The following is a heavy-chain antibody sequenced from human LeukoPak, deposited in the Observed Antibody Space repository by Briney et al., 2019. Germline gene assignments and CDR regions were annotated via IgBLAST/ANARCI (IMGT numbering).Heavy chain of an antibody. D-gene: IGHD3-22*01. CDR2: IYYSGST. CDR1: GGSISSGDYY. Sequence: PSETLSLTCTVSGGSISSGDYYWSWIRQPPGKGLEWIGYIYYSGSTYYNPSLKSRVTISVDTSKNQFSLKLSSVTAVDTAVYYCARGDSSGYYYAFDYWGQGTLVTVSS. J-gene: IGHJ4*02. CDR3: ARGDSSGYYYAFDY. V-gene: IGHV4-30-4*01.